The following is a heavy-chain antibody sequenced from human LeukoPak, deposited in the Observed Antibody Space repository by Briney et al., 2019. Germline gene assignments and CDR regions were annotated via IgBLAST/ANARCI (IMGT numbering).Heavy chain of an antibody. V-gene: IGHV4-39*01. Sequence: PSETLSLTCAVSGGSISSDSYYWGWIRQPPGKGLEWIGSIHSGGTTYYDPSLKSRVTISVDTSKNQFSLKLTSVTAADAAAYYCARHSRNCSGGYCYLYYWGQGTLVTVSS. CDR2: IHSGGTT. D-gene: IGHD2-15*01. J-gene: IGHJ4*02. CDR1: GGSISSDSYY. CDR3: ARHSRNCSGGYCYLYY.